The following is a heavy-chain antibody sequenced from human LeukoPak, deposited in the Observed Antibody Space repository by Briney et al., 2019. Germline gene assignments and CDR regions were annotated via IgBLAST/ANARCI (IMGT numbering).Heavy chain of an antibody. D-gene: IGHD3-16*01. V-gene: IGHV1-2*02. CDR2: INPNSGGT. J-gene: IGHJ5*02. Sequence: GASVKVSCKASGYTFTGCYMHGVRQAPGQGLEWMGWINPNSGGTNYAQKFQGRVTMTRDTSISTAYMELSRLRSDDTAVYYCARDTMGDLTNWFDPWGQGTLVTVSS. CDR3: ARDTMGDLTNWFDP. CDR1: GYTFTGCY.